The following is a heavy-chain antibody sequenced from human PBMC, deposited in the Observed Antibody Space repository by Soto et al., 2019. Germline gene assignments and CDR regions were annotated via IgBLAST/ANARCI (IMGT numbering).Heavy chain of an antibody. J-gene: IGHJ6*02. V-gene: IGHV4-59*01. Sequence: PSETLSLTCTVSGGSISSYYWSWIRQPPGKGLEWIGYFYYSGSTNYNPSLKSRVTISVDTSKNQFSLKLSSVTAADTAMYYCARTSAAGKYYYGMDVWGQGTTVTVSS. CDR1: GGSISSYY. CDR2: FYYSGST. CDR3: ARTSAAGKYYYGMDV. D-gene: IGHD6-13*01.